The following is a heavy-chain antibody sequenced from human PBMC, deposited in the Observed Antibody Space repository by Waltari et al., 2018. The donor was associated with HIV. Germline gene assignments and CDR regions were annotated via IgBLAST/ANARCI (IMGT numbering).Heavy chain of an antibody. V-gene: IGHV4-34*01. CDR3: ARRALWLRPVYYFDY. D-gene: IGHD5-12*01. CDR1: GEPFDGYY. CDR2: INHRRNT. J-gene: IGHJ4*02. Sequence: QVQLQQWGAGLLKPSETLSLTCAVYGEPFDGYYWSWIRQPPGKRLEWMGEINHRRNTSYNPSLKSRITMSVDASKNQFSLNLNSVTAADTGVYYCARRALWLRPVYYFDYWGQGALVTVSS.